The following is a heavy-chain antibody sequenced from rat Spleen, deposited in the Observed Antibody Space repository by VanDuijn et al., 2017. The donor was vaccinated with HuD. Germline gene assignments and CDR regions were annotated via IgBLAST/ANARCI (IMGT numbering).Heavy chain of an antibody. CDR3: TRHYYPGVTTNWFAY. V-gene: IGHV5-29*01. Sequence: EVQLVESGGGLVQPGRSLKLSCAASAFTFNNYGMAWVRQAPTKGLEWVAAFSYDGFTTYYRDSVRGRFTLSSDNQKTTLYLQMDSLRSEDTATYYCTRHYYPGVTTNWFAYWGQGTLVTVSS. D-gene: IGHD1-4*01. J-gene: IGHJ3*01. CDR2: FSYDGFTT. CDR1: AFTFNNYG.